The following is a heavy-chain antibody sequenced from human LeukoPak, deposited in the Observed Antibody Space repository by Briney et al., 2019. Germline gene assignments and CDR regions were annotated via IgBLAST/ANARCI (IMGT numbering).Heavy chain of an antibody. CDR3: ATHILFDSSGYRVGPEYFDY. CDR1: GGSISSYY. J-gene: IGHJ4*02. D-gene: IGHD3-22*01. CDR2: IYYSGGT. Sequence: SVTLSLTCTVSGGSISSYYWSWIRQPPGKGMEWNGYIYYSGGTNYNPSLKSRVTISVDTSKNQFSLKLSSVTASDTAVYYCATHILFDSSGYRVGPEYFDYWGQGTLVTVSS. V-gene: IGHV4-59*08.